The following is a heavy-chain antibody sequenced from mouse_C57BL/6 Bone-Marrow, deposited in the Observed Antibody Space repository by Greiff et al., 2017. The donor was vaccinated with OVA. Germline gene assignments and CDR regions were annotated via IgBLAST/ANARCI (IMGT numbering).Heavy chain of an antibody. V-gene: IGHV2-2*01. CDR2: IWSGGST. J-gene: IGHJ4*01. Sequence: VMLVESGPGLVQPSQSLSITCTVSGFSLTSYGVHWVRQSPGKGLEWLGVIWSGGSTDYNAAFISRLSISKDNSKSQVFFKMNSLQADDTAIYYCARKGGNSNYAMDYWGQGTSVTVSS. D-gene: IGHD5-2*01. CDR3: ARKGGNSNYAMDY. CDR1: GFSLTSYG.